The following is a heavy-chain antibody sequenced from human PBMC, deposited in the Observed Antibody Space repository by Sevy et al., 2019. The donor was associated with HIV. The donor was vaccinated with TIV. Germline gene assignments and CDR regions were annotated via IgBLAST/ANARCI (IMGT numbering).Heavy chain of an antibody. CDR1: GYTLTELS. V-gene: IGHV1-24*01. CDR2: FDPEDGET. J-gene: IGHJ6*02. Sequence: ASVKVSCKVSGYTLTELSMHWVRQAPGKGLEWMGGFDPEDGETIYAQKFQGTVTMTEDTSTDTAYMELSSLRSEDTAVYYCATTKGGRYCSGGSCYPGYYYYGMDVWGQGTTVTVSS. D-gene: IGHD2-15*01. CDR3: ATTKGGRYCSGGSCYPGYYYYGMDV.